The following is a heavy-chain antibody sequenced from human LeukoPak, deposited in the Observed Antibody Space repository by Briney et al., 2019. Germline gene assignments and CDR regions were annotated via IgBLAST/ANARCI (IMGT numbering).Heavy chain of an antibody. CDR3: AKSPSIVGATTLDY. CDR1: GFTFSSYA. D-gene: IGHD1-26*01. J-gene: IGHJ4*02. Sequence: GGSLRLSCAASGFTFSSYAMSWVRQAPGKGLEWVSAISGSGGSTYYADSVKGRFTISRDNSKNTLYLQMNSLRAEDTAVYYCAKSPSIVGATTLDYWGQGTLVTVSS. CDR2: ISGSGGST. V-gene: IGHV3-23*01.